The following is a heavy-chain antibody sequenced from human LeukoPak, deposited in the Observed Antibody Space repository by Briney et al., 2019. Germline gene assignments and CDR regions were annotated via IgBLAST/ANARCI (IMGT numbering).Heavy chain of an antibody. V-gene: IGHV3-64*01. D-gene: IGHD1-1*01. J-gene: IGHJ4*02. CDR2: ISSNGGST. Sequence: PGGSLRLSCAACGFTFSSYAMHWVRQAPGKGLEYVSAISSNGGSTYYANSVKGRFTISRDNSKNTLYLQMGSLRAEDMAVYYCARGLERRQQYYFDYWGQGTLVTVSS. CDR1: GFTFSSYA. CDR3: ARGLERRQQYYFDY.